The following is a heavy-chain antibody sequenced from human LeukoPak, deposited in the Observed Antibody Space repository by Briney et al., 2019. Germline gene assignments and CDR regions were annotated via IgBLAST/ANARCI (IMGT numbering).Heavy chain of an antibody. Sequence: SETLSLTCAVYGGSFSGYYWSWIRQPPGKGLEWIGEINHSGSTNYNPSLKSRVTISVDTSKNHFSLKLSSVTAADTAVYYCARGLRKVVPYYDFWSGYQNNWFDPWGQGTLVTVSS. D-gene: IGHD3-3*01. V-gene: IGHV4-34*01. CDR3: ARGLRKVVPYYDFWSGYQNNWFDP. J-gene: IGHJ5*02. CDR1: GGSFSGYY. CDR2: INHSGST.